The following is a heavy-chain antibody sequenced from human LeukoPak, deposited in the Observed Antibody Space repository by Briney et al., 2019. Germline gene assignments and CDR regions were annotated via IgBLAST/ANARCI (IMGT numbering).Heavy chain of an antibody. D-gene: IGHD4/OR15-4a*01. CDR3: AREYGGGFKNHDCGYYLDY. V-gene: IGHV1-2*02. Sequence: ASVTDTFMASGYTYTRYYIHWVRQAPGQGLEWMGWINPNSGGTNYTQKFQGRVTITRATSISTAYMALSRLRSDDTAVYYCAREYGGGFKNHDCGYYLDYWGQGTLVTVSS. CDR2: INPNSGGT. CDR1: GYTYTRYY. J-gene: IGHJ4*02.